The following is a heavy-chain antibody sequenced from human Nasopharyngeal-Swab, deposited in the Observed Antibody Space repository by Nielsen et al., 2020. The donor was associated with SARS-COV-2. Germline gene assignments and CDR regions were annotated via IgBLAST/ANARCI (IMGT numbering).Heavy chain of an antibody. D-gene: IGHD2/OR15-2a*01. J-gene: IGHJ4*02. CDR2: ISGSGDISGSGGST. CDR1: GYSFRTYG. Sequence: GGSLRLSCVASGYSFRTYGMSWVRKAPGKGLEGVAAISGSGDISGSGGSTYYADSVKGRFTISRDNSKNTLSLQMNSLRAEDTALYYCAKDLRGPYFFWGQGTLVTVSS. CDR3: AKDLRGPYFF. V-gene: IGHV3-23*01.